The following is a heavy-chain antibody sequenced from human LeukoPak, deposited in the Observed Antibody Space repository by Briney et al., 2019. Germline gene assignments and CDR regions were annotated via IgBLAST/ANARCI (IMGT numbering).Heavy chain of an antibody. CDR3: ARDGRGQGVNYDC. D-gene: IGHD3-10*01. J-gene: IGHJ4*02. V-gene: IGHV1-2*02. CDR2: INPKSGAT. CDR1: GYTFTVYY. Sequence: WASVKVSCKASGYTFTVYYIHWVRQAPGQGLEWVGWINPKSGATNYAQKFQGRVTMTRDTSINTAYMEMPRLRSDDAAVYYCARDGRGQGVNYDCWGQGTLVTVSS.